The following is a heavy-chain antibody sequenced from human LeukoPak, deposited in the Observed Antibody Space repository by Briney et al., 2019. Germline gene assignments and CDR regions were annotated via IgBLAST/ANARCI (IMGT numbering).Heavy chain of an antibody. CDR2: IIPIFGTA. CDR1: GGTFSSYA. D-gene: IGHD2-21*02. CDR3: AREEREYCGGDCNDAFDI. Sequence: ASVQVSCKASGGTFSSYAISWVRQAPGQGLEWMGGIIPIFGTANYAQKFQGRVTITADESTSTAYMELSSLRSEDTAVYYCAREEREYCGGDCNDAFDIWGQGTMVTVSS. V-gene: IGHV1-69*13. J-gene: IGHJ3*02.